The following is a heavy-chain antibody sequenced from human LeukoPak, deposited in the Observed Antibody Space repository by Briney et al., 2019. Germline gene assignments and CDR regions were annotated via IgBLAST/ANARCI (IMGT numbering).Heavy chain of an antibody. CDR1: GYTFTSYG. D-gene: IGHD3-10*01. Sequence: ASVKVSCKASGYTFTSYGISWVRQDPGQGLEWMGWISAYNGNTNYAQKLQGRVTMTTDTSTSTAYMELRSLRSDDTAVYYCARDALWFGESSYMDVWGKGTTVTVSS. V-gene: IGHV1-18*01. CDR2: ISAYNGNT. J-gene: IGHJ6*03. CDR3: ARDALWFGESSYMDV.